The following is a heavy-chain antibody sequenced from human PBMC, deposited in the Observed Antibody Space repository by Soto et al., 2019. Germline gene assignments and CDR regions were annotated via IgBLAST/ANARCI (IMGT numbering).Heavy chain of an antibody. V-gene: IGHV1-18*01. CDR2: ISAYNGNT. Sequence: QVQLVQSGAEVKKPGASVKVSCKASGYTFTSYGISWVRQAPGQGLEWMGWISAYNGNTKYTQKLQGRVTMTTDTSTSTGYMELRSMRSDDTAVYYCARDLAVGLVDYWGQGTLVTVSS. J-gene: IGHJ4*02. CDR1: GYTFTSYG. D-gene: IGHD6-19*01. CDR3: ARDLAVGLVDY.